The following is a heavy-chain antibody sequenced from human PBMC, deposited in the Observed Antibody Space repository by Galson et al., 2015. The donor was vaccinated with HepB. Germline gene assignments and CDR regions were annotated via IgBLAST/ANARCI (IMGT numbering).Heavy chain of an antibody. J-gene: IGHJ4*03. CDR2: ISTTGTNI. CDR1: GLSFSSKT. V-gene: IGHV3-48*03. Sequence: SLRLSCAASGLSFSSKTMNWVRKVPGKGLQWVAYISTTGTNIHYAESVKGRFTTTRDNAKNTVFLQMNSLRAEDTALYYCATTLFGSGAYGTFDLWGLGTLVTVSS. CDR3: ATTLFGSGAYGTFDL. D-gene: IGHD3-3*01.